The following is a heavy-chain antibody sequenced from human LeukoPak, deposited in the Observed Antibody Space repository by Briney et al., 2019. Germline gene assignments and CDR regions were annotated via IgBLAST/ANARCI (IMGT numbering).Heavy chain of an antibody. Sequence: SETLSLTCTVSGGSVSSGSYYWSWIRQPPGKGLEWIGYIYYSGSTNYNPSLKSRVTISVDTSKNQFSLKLSSVTAADTAVYYCARSHYYDSSGSLNNWFDPWGQGTLVTVSS. J-gene: IGHJ5*02. CDR3: ARSHYYDSSGSLNNWFDP. CDR2: IYYSGST. V-gene: IGHV4-61*01. D-gene: IGHD3-22*01. CDR1: GGSVSSGSYY.